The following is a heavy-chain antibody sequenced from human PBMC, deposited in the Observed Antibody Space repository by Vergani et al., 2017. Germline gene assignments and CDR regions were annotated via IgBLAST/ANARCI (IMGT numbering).Heavy chain of an antibody. D-gene: IGHD1-1*01. CDR1: GYTFTGYY. CDR2: INPNSGGT. Sequence: QVQLVQSGAEVKKPGASVKVSCKASGYTFTGYYMHWVRQAPGQGLEWIGWINPNSGGTNYAQKFQGRVTMTRDTSISTAYMELRRLRTDDTAVSDCARASTHLEPSYYYNSYMDVWGKGTSVTVSS. CDR3: ARASTHLEPSYYYNSYMDV. V-gene: IGHV1-2*02. J-gene: IGHJ6*03.